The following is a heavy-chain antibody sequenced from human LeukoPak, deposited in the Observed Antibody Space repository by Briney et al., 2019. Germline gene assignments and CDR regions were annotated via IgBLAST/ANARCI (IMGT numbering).Heavy chain of an antibody. CDR3: VRRFAANPRYAFDM. V-gene: IGHV4-34*01. CDR1: GGSFSGYY. D-gene: IGHD6-25*01. J-gene: IGHJ3*02. CDR2: INHSGST. Sequence: SETLSLTCAVYGGSFSGYYWSWIRQPPGKGLEWIGEINHSGSTNYNPSLKSRVTISVDTSKNQFSLKLSSVTAADTAVYYCVRRFAANPRYAFDMWGQGTMVTVSS.